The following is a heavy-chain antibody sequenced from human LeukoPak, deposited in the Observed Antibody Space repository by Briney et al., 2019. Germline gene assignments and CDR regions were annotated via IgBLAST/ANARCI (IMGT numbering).Heavy chain of an antibody. J-gene: IGHJ5*02. CDR1: GFTFSSYG. V-gene: IGHV3-30*02. CDR3: ARIRITMVRGVRGGWFDP. CDR2: IRYDGSNK. D-gene: IGHD3-10*01. Sequence: GGSLRLSCAASGFTFSSYGMHWVRQAPGKGLEWVAFIRYDGSNKYYADSVKGRFTISRDNSKNTLYLQMNSLRAEDTAVYYCARIRITMVRGVRGGWFDPWGQGTLVTVSS.